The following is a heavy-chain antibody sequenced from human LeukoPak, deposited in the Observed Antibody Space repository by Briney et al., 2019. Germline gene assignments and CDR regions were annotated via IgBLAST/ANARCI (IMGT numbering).Heavy chain of an antibody. CDR3: AREGEYYYDSSGYYLDY. CDR1: GYTFTSYG. D-gene: IGHD3-22*01. Sequence: ASVTVSCTASGYTFTSYGISWVRQAPGQGLEWMGWISAYNGNTNYAQKLQGRVTMTTDTSTSTAYMELRSLRSDDTAVYYCAREGEYYYDSSGYYLDYWGQGTLVTVSS. CDR2: ISAYNGNT. J-gene: IGHJ4*02. V-gene: IGHV1-18*01.